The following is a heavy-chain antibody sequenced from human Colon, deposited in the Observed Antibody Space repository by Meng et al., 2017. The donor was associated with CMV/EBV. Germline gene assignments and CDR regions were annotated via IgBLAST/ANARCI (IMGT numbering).Heavy chain of an antibody. CDR2: ITRGADSA. J-gene: IGHJ6*02. V-gene: IGHV3-23*01. CDR3: ARDSYGMDV. CDR1: GFTFSNYA. Sequence: GGSLRLSCAASGFTFSNYAMSWVRQAPGKGLEWVSTITRGADSAYYADSVKGRFTISRDDAKKSLYLQMNCLRVEDTAVYYCARDSYGMDVWGQGTTVTVSS.